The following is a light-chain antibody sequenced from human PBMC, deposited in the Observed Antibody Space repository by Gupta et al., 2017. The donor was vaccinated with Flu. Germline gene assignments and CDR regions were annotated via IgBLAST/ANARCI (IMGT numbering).Light chain of an antibody. V-gene: IGKV3-15*01. Sequence: IVLTQSPATLSLSPGETGTLSCRARLSIGTNVAWYQQKPGQPPRLLIYAASTRATGIPARFSGSGSGTEFSLTISSLQSEDFAVYYCQQYNNWPPLTFGGGTKVEMK. CDR3: QQYNNWPPLT. J-gene: IGKJ4*01. CDR1: LSIGTN. CDR2: AAS.